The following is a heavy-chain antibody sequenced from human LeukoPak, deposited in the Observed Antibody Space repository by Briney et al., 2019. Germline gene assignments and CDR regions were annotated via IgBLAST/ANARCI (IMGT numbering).Heavy chain of an antibody. Sequence: GGSLRLSCAASGFTFSSYWMSWVRQAPGKGLEWVANIKQDGSEKYYVDSVKGRFTISRDNSKNTLYLQMNSLRAEDTAVYYCAKGGLTVTTLLWGQGTLVTVSS. CDR3: AKGGLTVTTLL. CDR2: IKQDGSEK. D-gene: IGHD4-17*01. J-gene: IGHJ4*02. V-gene: IGHV3-7*03. CDR1: GFTFSSYW.